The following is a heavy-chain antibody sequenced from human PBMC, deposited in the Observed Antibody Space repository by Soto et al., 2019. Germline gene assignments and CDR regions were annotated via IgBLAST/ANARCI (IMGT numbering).Heavy chain of an antibody. J-gene: IGHJ5*02. Sequence: GGSLRLSCAASGFTFSNYDMSWVRQAPGKGLEWVSTLSGSGGSTYYADSVKGRFTISRDNSKNTLYLQMNSLRAEDTAVYYCAKDTVPVATPWFDPWGQGTLVTVSS. V-gene: IGHV3-23*01. CDR2: LSGSGGST. D-gene: IGHD2-2*01. CDR3: AKDTVPVATPWFDP. CDR1: GFTFSNYD.